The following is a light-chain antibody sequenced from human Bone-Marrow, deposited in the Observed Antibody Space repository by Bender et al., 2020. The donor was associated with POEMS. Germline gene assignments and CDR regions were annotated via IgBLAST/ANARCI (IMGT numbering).Light chain of an antibody. CDR1: KLGDKY. Sequence: SSDLTQPPPVSVSPGQTATISCSADKLGDKYVCWYQQRPGQSPVLLIHKDNIRPSGIPERFSGSRSGTSASLAISGLQSEDEADYYCAVWDDSLNGWVFGGGTKLTVL. J-gene: IGLJ3*02. CDR2: KDN. CDR3: AVWDDSLNGWV. V-gene: IGLV3-1*01.